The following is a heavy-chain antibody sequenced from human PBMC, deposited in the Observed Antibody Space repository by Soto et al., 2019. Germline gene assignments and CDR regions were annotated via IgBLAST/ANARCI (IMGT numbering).Heavy chain of an antibody. J-gene: IGHJ4*02. CDR3: AREVHVHTPAFVY. D-gene: IGHD3-10*02. Sequence: QVQLVQSGAEMKKPGSSVKVSCQSSGGTFNTYAMNWVRQAPGQGPEWMGDISPMFGAANYAPKFKGRVTINADESTSTSSMQLSSLTSEDTDLYFSAREVHVHTPAFVYWGQGTLVTVSS. CDR2: ISPMFGAA. V-gene: IGHV1-69*19. CDR1: GGTFNTYA.